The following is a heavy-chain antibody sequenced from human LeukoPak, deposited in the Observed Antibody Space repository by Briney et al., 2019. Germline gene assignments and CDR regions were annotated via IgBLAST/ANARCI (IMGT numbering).Heavy chain of an antibody. Sequence: PGGSLRLSCAVSGFTVKNNYMTGVRQARGKVLEWVSVMYSGRTTYYAESVKGRFTISRDNSKNTLYLQLNSLRVADTAVYYCARDPRIRNGMDVWGQGTTVTVSS. CDR2: MYSGRTT. D-gene: IGHD2/OR15-2a*01. J-gene: IGHJ6*02. CDR3: ARDPRIRNGMDV. CDR1: GFTVKNNY. V-gene: IGHV3-53*01.